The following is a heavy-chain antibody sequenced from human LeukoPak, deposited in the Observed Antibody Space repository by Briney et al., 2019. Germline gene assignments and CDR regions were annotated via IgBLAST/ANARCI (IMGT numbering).Heavy chain of an antibody. D-gene: IGHD1-26*01. CDR2: ISRSGSTI. Sequence: PGGSLRLSCAASGFTFSRYSMNWVRQAPGKGLEWVSYISRSGSTIYYADSVKGRFTISRDNAKNSLYLQMNSLRDEDTAVYYCARDDYSGSYHAPFDYWGQGTLVTVSS. V-gene: IGHV3-48*02. CDR1: GFTFSRYS. J-gene: IGHJ4*02. CDR3: ARDDYSGSYHAPFDY.